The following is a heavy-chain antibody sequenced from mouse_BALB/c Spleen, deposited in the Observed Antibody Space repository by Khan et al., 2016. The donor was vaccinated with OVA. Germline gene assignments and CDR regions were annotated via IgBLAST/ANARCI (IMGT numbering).Heavy chain of an antibody. V-gene: IGHV1S136*01. J-gene: IGHJ2*01. CDR2: IYPYNDDT. D-gene: IGHD2-14*01. Sequence: VQLKQSGPELVKPGASVKMSCKASGYTFTSYVIHWVKQKPGQGLEWIGYIYPYNDDTKYNEKFKGKATLTSDKSSSTAYMELRSLTSEDSADYYCARNYRYDVYFDFWGQGTTLTVSS. CDR3: ARNYRYDVYFDF. CDR1: GYTFTSYV.